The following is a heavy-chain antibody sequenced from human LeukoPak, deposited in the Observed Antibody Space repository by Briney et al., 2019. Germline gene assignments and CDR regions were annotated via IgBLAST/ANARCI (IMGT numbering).Heavy chain of an antibody. V-gene: IGHV3-74*01. CDR3: ARDRCSGGSCYGYYYGMDV. J-gene: IGHJ6*02. CDR1: GFTFTTYA. D-gene: IGHD2-15*01. CDR2: INSDGSST. Sequence: GGSLRPSCAASGFTFTTYAMSWVRQAPGKGLVWVSRINSDGSSTSYADSVKGRFTISRDNAKNTLYLQMNSLRAEDTAVYYCARDRCSGGSCYGYYYGMDVWGQGTTVTVSS.